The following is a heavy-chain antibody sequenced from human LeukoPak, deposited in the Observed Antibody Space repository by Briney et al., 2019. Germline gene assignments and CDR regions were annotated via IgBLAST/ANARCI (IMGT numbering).Heavy chain of an antibody. J-gene: IGHJ3*02. D-gene: IGHD1-26*01. CDR2: MNPNSGNT. Sequence: ASVKVSCKASGYTFTSYDINWVRQATGQGLEWMGWMNPNSGNTGYAQKFQGRVTITRDTSISTAYMELRSLRSDDTAVYYCARSSGSYSAFDIWGQGTMVTVSS. CDR1: GYTFTSYD. CDR3: ARSSGSYSAFDI. V-gene: IGHV1-8*03.